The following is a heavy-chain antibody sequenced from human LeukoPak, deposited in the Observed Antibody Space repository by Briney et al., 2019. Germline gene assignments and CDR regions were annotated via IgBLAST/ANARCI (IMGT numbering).Heavy chain of an antibody. Sequence: PGRSLRLSCAASGFTFSNSGMHWVRQAPGKGLEWVAIVWYDGSNQYYADSVKGRFIISRDNSKNTVDLQMNNLRAEDTAVYYCAKGSIWYKNYFDYWGQGTLVTVSS. V-gene: IGHV3-33*06. CDR1: GFTFSNSG. D-gene: IGHD6-13*01. CDR2: VWYDGSNQ. CDR3: AKGSIWYKNYFDY. J-gene: IGHJ4*02.